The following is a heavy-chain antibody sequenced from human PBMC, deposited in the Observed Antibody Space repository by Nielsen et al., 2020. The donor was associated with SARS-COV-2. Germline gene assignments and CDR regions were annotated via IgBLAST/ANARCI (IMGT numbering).Heavy chain of an antibody. J-gene: IGHJ6*02. V-gene: IGHV4-30-4*01. CDR2: IYYSGST. CDR3: ARERVGGITIFGVVTRYGMDV. D-gene: IGHD3-3*01. Sequence: WIRQPPGKGLEWIGYIYYSGSTYYNPSLKSRVTISVDTSKNQFSLKLSSATAADTALYYCARERVGGITIFGVVTRYGMDVWGQGTTVTVSS.